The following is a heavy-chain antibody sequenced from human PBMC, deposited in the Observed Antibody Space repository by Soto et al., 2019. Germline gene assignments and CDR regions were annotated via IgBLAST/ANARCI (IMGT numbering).Heavy chain of an antibody. J-gene: IGHJ3*02. V-gene: IGHV3-74*01. CDR2: INSDGSST. Sequence: VGSLRLSCAASGFTFSSYWMHWVRQAPGKGLVWVSRINSDGSSTSYADSVKGRFTISRDNAKNTLYLQMNSLRAEDTAVYYCAREAVEMATIEAFDIWGQGTMVTVSS. CDR1: GFTFSSYW. D-gene: IGHD5-12*01. CDR3: AREAVEMATIEAFDI.